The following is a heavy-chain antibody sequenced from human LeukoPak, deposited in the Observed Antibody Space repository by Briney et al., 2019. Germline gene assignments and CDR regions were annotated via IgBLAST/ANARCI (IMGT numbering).Heavy chain of an antibody. CDR2: IYYGGST. J-gene: IGHJ4*02. CDR1: GGSISSYY. V-gene: IGHV4-59*08. CDR3: ARFSSGWYSGDY. Sequence: PSETLSLTCTVSGGSISSYYWSWIRQPPGKGLEWIGYIYYGGSTNYNPSLKSRVTISVDTSKKQFSLKLSSVTAADTAVYYCARFSSGWYSGDYWGQGTLVTVSS. D-gene: IGHD6-19*01.